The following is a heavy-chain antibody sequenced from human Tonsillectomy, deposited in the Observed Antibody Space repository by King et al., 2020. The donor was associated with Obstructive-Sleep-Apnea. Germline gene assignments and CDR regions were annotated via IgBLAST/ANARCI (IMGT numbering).Heavy chain of an antibody. Sequence: VQLVESGGGLVKPGGSLRLSCAASGFTLSTYYMPWIRQAPGKGLEWVSHVSSSGKTIYYTDSVKGRFTISRDNSKNSLYLQMNSLRVEDTAVYYCARVGDCSGGSCFPYYFDYWGQGTLVTVSS. CDR1: GFTLSTYY. D-gene: IGHD2-15*01. CDR3: ARVGDCSGGSCFPYYFDY. V-gene: IGHV3-11*01. J-gene: IGHJ4*02. CDR2: VSSSGKTI.